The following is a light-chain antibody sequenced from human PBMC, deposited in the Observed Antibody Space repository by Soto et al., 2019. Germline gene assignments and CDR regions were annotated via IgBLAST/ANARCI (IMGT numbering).Light chain of an antibody. V-gene: IGKV1-39*01. CDR2: AAS. Sequence: DIQMTQSPSSLSASVGDRVTITCRASQTISRFLSWYQKKPGKAPKLLIYAASTLQPGVPSRFSGSGSGTDFPLTIRSLQPEDFATYYCQQSYSGLYPFGQGTQLQIK. J-gene: IGKJ2*01. CDR3: QQSYSGLYP. CDR1: QTISRF.